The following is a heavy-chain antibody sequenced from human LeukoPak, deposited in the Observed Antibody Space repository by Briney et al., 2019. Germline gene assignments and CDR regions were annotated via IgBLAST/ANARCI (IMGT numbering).Heavy chain of an antibody. Sequence: GGSLRLSCAASGFTFSTYGIHWVRQASGKGLEWAAVIWYDGSNKYYADSVKGRFTISRDNSKNTLYLQMNSLRAEDTAVYYCARAVGPYDYWGQGTLVTVSS. CDR2: IWYDGSNK. J-gene: IGHJ4*02. D-gene: IGHD3-10*01. V-gene: IGHV3-33*01. CDR1: GFTFSTYG. CDR3: ARAVGPYDY.